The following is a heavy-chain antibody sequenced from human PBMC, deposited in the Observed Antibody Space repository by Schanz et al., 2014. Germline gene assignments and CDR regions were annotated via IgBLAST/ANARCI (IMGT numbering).Heavy chain of an antibody. CDR1: GFTFSDYY. D-gene: IGHD2-2*01. CDR3: AKDSCSSTTCYGYGMDV. V-gene: IGHV3-11*05. Sequence: QVQLVESGGGLVKPGGSLRLSCAASGFTFSDYYMSWIRQAPGKGLEWVSYISGTTTYTNYADSVKGRFTVFRDNSKRTLYLEINDPRAEDTAVYYCAKDSCSSTTCYGYGMDVWGQGSTXTVSS. CDR2: ISGTTTYT. J-gene: IGHJ6*02.